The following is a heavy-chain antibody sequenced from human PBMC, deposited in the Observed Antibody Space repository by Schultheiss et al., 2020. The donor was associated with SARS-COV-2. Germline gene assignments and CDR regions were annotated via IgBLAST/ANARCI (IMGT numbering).Heavy chain of an antibody. V-gene: IGHV4-59*01. Sequence: SETLSLTCTVSGGSISSYYWSWIRQPPGKGLEWIGYIYYSGSTNHNPSLKSRVTISVDTSKNQFSLKLSSVTAADTAVYYCARGGSSSSVNYYYYGMDVWGQGTTVTVSS. CDR1: GGSISSYY. J-gene: IGHJ6*02. D-gene: IGHD6-6*01. CDR3: ARGGSSSSVNYYYYGMDV. CDR2: IYYSGST.